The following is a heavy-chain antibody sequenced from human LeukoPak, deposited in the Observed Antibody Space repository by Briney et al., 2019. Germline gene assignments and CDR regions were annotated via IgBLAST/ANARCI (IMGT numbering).Heavy chain of an antibody. CDR2: IIPIFGTA. D-gene: IGHD2-8*01. Sequence: SVTVSCKASGGTFSSYAIRWVRQAPGQGLEWMGGIIPIFGTANYAQKFQGRVTITTDESTSTAYMELSSLRSEDTAVYYCARNGRQAPFDYWGQGTLVTVSS. J-gene: IGHJ4*02. V-gene: IGHV1-69*05. CDR3: ARNGRQAPFDY. CDR1: GGTFSSYA.